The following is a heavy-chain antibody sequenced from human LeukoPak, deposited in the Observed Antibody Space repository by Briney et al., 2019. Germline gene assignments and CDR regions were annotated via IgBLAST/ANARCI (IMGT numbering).Heavy chain of an antibody. CDR2: IYYSGST. J-gene: IGHJ3*02. CDR1: GGSISSYY. V-gene: IGHV4-59*01. Sequence: PSETLSLTCTVSGGSISSYYWSWIRQPPGKGLEWIGYIYYSGSTNYNPSLKSRVTISVDTSKNQFSLKLSSVTAADTAVYYCATLVVVAATRSRDAFDIWGQGTMVTVSS. D-gene: IGHD2-15*01. CDR3: ATLVVVAATRSRDAFDI.